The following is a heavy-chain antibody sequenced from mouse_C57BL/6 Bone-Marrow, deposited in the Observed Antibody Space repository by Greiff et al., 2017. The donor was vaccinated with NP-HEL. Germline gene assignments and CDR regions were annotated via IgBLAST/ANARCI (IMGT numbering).Heavy chain of an antibody. J-gene: IGHJ1*03. V-gene: IGHV1-26*01. Sequence: VQLKESGPELVKPGASVKISCKASGYTFTDYYMNWVKQSHGKSLEWIGDINPNNGGTSYNQKFKGKATLTVDKSSSTAYMELRGLTSEDSAVYYCARRPHFDVWGTGTTVTVSS. CDR2: INPNNGGT. CDR1: GYTFTDYY. D-gene: IGHD6-1*01. CDR3: ARRPHFDV.